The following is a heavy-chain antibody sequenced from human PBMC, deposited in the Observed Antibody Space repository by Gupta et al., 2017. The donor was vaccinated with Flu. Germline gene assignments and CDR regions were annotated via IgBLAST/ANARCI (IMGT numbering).Heavy chain of an antibody. Sequence: FSSYAMSWVRQAPGKGLEWVSAISGSGGSTYYADSVKGRFTISRDNSKNTLYLQMNSLRAEDTAVYYCAKDGDYGVRLNDYWGQGTLVTVSS. J-gene: IGHJ4*02. D-gene: IGHD4-17*01. CDR2: ISGSGGST. V-gene: IGHV3-23*01. CDR1: FSSYA. CDR3: AKDGDYGVRLNDY.